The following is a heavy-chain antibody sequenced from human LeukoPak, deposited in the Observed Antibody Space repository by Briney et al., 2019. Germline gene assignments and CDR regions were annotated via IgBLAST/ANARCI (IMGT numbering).Heavy chain of an antibody. J-gene: IGHJ4*02. CDR1: GFTFSSYW. CDR2: IREDGNEK. CDR3: ARSYYYAYFDY. D-gene: IGHD3-10*01. Sequence: AGGSLRLSCAASGFTFSSYWMSWVRQAPGKGLEWVANIREDGNEKYYADSVKGQFTISRDNAKNSLFLQMDSLRAEDTAVYYCARSYYYAYFDYWGQGTLVTVSS. V-gene: IGHV3-7*01.